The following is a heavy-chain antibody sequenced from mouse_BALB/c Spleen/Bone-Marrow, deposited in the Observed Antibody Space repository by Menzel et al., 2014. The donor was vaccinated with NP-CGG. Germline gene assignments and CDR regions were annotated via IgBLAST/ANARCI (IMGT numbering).Heavy chain of an antibody. V-gene: IGHV14-3*02. CDR3: VAYKDGCYFDV. D-gene: IGHD1-3*01. Sequence: EVQLQQSGAELVKPGASVKLSCTASGFNIKDTYMHWVQQRPEQGLEWIGRIDPENGNTNYDPKFQGKATISADTSSNTAYLQLSSMTSDDTAVYYCVAYKDGCYFDVWGAGTTVTVSS. CDR2: IDPENGNT. CDR1: GFNIKDTY. J-gene: IGHJ1*01.